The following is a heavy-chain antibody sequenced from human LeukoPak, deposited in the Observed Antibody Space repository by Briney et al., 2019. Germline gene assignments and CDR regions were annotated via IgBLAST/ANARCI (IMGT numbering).Heavy chain of an antibody. J-gene: IGHJ4*02. V-gene: IGHV3-15*01. Sequence: PGGSLRLSCVLSGLTFSDAWMSWVRQAPGKGLEWVGRIRNDRITDYSAPVQGRFSISRDNSKNTFYLQMNSLRTEDTGMYFCTWMATIFTVDYWGQGTLVTVSS. CDR1: GLTFSDAW. D-gene: IGHD5-12*01. CDR2: IRNDRIT. CDR3: TWMATIFTVDY.